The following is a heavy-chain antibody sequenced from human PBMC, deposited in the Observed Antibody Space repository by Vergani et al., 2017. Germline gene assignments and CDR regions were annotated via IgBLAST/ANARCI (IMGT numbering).Heavy chain of an antibody. CDR1: GYTFTNYG. Sequence: QVQLVQSGAEVKKPGASVKVSCKTSGYTFTNYGISWVRQAPGQGLEWMGWISAYNGDTKYAQKLQGRVTMTRDTSTSTGYMELRSLRSDDTAVYYCARVXGDYAPPGDGCIDWGQGTLVTVSS. V-gene: IGHV1-18*01. D-gene: IGHD4-17*01. CDR2: ISAYNGDT. CDR3: ARVXGDYAPPGDGCID. J-gene: IGHJ4*02.